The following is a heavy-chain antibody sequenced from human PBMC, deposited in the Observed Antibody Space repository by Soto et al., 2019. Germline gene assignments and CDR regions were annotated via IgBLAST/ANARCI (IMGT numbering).Heavy chain of an antibody. J-gene: IGHJ5*02. CDR1: GGSISSGGYY. CDR2: IYYSGST. Sequence: QVQLQESCAGLVKPSQTLSLTCTVSGGSISSGGYYWSWIRQHPGKGLEWIGYIYYSGSTYYNPSLKSRVTISVDTSKNQFSLKLSSVTAADTAVYYCARVVIAATHATTSWFDPWGQGTLVTVSS. V-gene: IGHV4-31*03. D-gene: IGHD2-15*01. CDR3: ARVVIAATHATTSWFDP.